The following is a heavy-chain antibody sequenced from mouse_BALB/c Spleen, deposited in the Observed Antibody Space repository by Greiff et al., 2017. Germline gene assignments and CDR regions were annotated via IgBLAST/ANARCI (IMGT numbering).Heavy chain of an antibody. D-gene: IGHD2-1*01. CDR3: ARSGLYGNYGAMDC. CDR2: ISSGSSTI. Sequence: EVQLVESGGGLVQPGGSRKLSCAASGFTFSSFGMHWVRQAPEKGLEWVAYISSGSSTIYYADTVKGRFTISRDNPKNTLFLQMTSLRSEDTAMYYCARSGLYGNYGAMDCWGQGTSVTVSS. V-gene: IGHV5-17*02. J-gene: IGHJ4*01. CDR1: GFTFSSFG.